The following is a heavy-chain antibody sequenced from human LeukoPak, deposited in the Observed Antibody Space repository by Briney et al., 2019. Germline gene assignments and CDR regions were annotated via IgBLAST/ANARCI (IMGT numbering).Heavy chain of an antibody. D-gene: IGHD3-22*01. CDR1: GSTLSKIS. CDR2: DGHEDGTT. J-gene: IGHJ4*02. CDR3: ATGAIVFDY. Sequence: SVSVSCKVSGSTLSKISIDWVRPPPRKGPEWMGRDGHEDGTTIHAQKFQGRFNMTVDTATDTAYMEMSSLMSEDTAIYYCATGAIVFDYWGQGTLVTVSS. V-gene: IGHV1-24*01.